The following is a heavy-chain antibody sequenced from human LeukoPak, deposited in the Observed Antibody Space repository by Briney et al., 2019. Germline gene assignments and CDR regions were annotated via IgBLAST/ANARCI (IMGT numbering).Heavy chain of an antibody. J-gene: IGHJ1*01. CDR1: GGSFSGYY. V-gene: IGHV4-34*01. D-gene: IGHD3-22*01. CDR3: ARSPWFYYDSSGPPSRYFQH. CDR2: INHSGST. Sequence: SETLSLTCAVYGGSFSGYYWSWIRQSPGKGLEWIGEINHSGSTNYNPSLKSRVTISVDTSKNQFSLKLSSVTAADTAVYYCARSPWFYYDSSGPPSRYFQHWGQGTLVTVSS.